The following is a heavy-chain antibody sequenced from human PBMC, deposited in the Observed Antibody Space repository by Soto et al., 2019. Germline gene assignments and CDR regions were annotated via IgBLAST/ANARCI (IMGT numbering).Heavy chain of an antibody. CDR2: IHYSGTT. CDR1: GGSKRNYF. Sequence: SETLSLTCTVSGGSKRNYFWTWIRQPPGKGLEWIGYIHYSGTTSFFPSYNPSLRSRVTISEDTSKNQFSLKLLSVTTADTAVYFCAAGEASSRNLAPYYLDFWGQGTLVTVSS. V-gene: IGHV4-59*01. J-gene: IGHJ4*02. D-gene: IGHD6-13*01. CDR3: AAGEASSRNLAPYYLDF.